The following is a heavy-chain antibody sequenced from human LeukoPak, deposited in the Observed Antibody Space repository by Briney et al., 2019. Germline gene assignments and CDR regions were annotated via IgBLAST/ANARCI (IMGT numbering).Heavy chain of an antibody. J-gene: IGHJ5*02. Sequence: SETLSLTCTVSGGSISSSSYYCGWIRQPPGKGLEWIGSIYYSGNTYYNPSLKSRVTISVDTSKNQFSLKLSSVTAADTAVYYCARRDGGYNWFDPWGQGTLVTVSS. CDR2: IYYSGNT. CDR1: GGSISSSSYY. V-gene: IGHV4-39*01. CDR3: ARRDGGYNWFDP. D-gene: IGHD5-24*01.